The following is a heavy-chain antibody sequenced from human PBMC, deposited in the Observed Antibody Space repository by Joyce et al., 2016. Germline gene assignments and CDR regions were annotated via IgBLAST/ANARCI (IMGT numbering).Heavy chain of an antibody. V-gene: IGHV3-21*01. D-gene: IGHD2-8*01. CDR1: GFTFSSYS. Sequence: EVQLVESGGGLVKPGGSLRLSCAASGFTFSSYSMSWVRQAPGNGLEWVSSLSNSSSCIKYTDSVKGRFTISRDNAKNSLYLQMNSLRVEDTAVYYCARSSYTNGIFDYWGQGTLVTVSS. CDR3: ARSSYTNGIFDY. J-gene: IGHJ4*02. CDR2: LSNSSSCI.